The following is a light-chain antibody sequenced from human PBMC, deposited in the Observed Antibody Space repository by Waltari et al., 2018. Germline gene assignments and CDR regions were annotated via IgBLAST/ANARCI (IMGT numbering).Light chain of an antibody. CDR2: QDS. CDR1: KLGDKY. V-gene: IGLV3-1*01. J-gene: IGLJ2*01. CDR3: QAWDSSTAHVV. Sequence: SYELTQPPSVSVSPGQTASITCSGHKLGDKYACWYQQKPGQSPVLVIYQDSKRPSGIPERFSGSNSGNTATLTISGTQAMDEADYYCQAWDSSTAHVVFGGGTKLTVL.